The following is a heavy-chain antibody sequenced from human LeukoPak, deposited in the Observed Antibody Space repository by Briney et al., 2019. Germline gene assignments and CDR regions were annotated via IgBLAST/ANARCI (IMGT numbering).Heavy chain of an antibody. V-gene: IGHV4-61*02. J-gene: IGHJ5*02. CDR3: ASLAVSRHWFDP. Sequence: SETLSLTCTVSGGSISSGSYYWSWIRQPAGKGLEWIGRIYTSGSTDYNPSLKSRVTISVDTSKNQFSLKLSSVTAADTAVYYCASLAVSRHWFDPWGQGTLVTVSS. CDR1: GGSISSGSYY. CDR2: IYTSGST. D-gene: IGHD6-19*01.